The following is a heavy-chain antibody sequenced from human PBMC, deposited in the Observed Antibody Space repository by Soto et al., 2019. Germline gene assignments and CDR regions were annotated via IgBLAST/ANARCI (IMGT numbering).Heavy chain of an antibody. D-gene: IGHD1-1*01. Sequence: QVLVVESGGGLVKAGGSLRLSCAASGFIFSDYYMSWVRQTPGKGLEWVSYISTRSTYTNYADSVKGRFTISRDNTKNSLYLQMDSLRVEDTAVYYCARDLAWKRGKVGRYYYGMDVWGQGTTVTVSS. J-gene: IGHJ6*02. CDR2: ISTRSTYT. CDR1: GFIFSDYY. CDR3: ARDLAWKRGKVGRYYYGMDV. V-gene: IGHV3-11*06.